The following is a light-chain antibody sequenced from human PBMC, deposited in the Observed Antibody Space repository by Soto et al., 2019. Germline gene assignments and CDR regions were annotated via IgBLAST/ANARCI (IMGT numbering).Light chain of an antibody. CDR1: SSDVGGYNY. J-gene: IGLJ1*01. CDR3: SSYGGYHNVV. Sequence: QSVLTQPPSASGSPGQSVTISCTGTSSDVGGYNYVSWFQQHPGKAPKLIIHEVNQRPSGVPDRFSGSKSGNTASLTVSGLQAEDEGTYYCSSYGGYHNVVSGTGTKVTVL. V-gene: IGLV2-8*01. CDR2: EVN.